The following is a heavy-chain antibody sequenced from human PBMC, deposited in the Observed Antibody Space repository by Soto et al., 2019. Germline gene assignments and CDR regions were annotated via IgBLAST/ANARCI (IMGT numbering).Heavy chain of an antibody. CDR1: GDSVTSDDSY. CDR3: ARQRRGPIPPFGWLSPLTS. CDR2: ISHTGET. D-gene: IGHD3-9*01. V-gene: IGHV4-39*01. Sequence: QLRLQEAGPGLVKPSGTLSLTCTVSGDSVTSDDSYWGWIRRPPGQGLEWTGTISHTGETFYNPTLNSRITVSLAASKNQFSLKLDPMTAADAGVFFCARQRRGPIPPFGWLSPLTSWGQGILVTVSS. J-gene: IGHJ5*02.